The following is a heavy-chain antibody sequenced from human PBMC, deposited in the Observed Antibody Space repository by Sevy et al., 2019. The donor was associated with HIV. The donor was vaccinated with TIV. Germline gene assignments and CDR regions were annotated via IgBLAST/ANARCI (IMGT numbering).Heavy chain of an antibody. CDR3: ARDFTIFGVVSGIDY. Sequence: GGSLRLSCAASGFNIRTYSMNWVRQAPGKGLEWLSSISDDSRYIYYSDSVKGRFTISRANAKNLLFLQMNNLRVEDTAIYYCARDFTIFGVVSGIDYWGQGNLVTVSS. CDR2: ISDDSRYI. CDR1: GFNIRTYS. D-gene: IGHD3-3*01. V-gene: IGHV3-21*04. J-gene: IGHJ4*01.